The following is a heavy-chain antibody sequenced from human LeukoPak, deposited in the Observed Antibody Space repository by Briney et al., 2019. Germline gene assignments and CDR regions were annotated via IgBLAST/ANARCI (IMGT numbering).Heavy chain of an antibody. Sequence: GGSLRLSCAASGFTFSSYAMSWFRPAPGKGLEWVSGIGDSGGSTDYADSVKGRFTISRDNSKNTLYLQMNSLRAEDTAVYYCATKYFDSSGYYGYWGQGTLVTVSS. D-gene: IGHD3-22*01. CDR3: ATKYFDSSGYYGY. V-gene: IGHV3-23*01. J-gene: IGHJ4*02. CDR1: GFTFSSYA. CDR2: IGDSGGST.